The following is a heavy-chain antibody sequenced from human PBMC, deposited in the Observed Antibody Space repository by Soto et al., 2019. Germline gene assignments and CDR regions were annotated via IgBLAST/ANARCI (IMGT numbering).Heavy chain of an antibody. J-gene: IGHJ4*02. V-gene: IGHV3-21*01. CDR3: XXXXXXXXXKSGY. CDR1: GFTFSSYS. CDR2: ISSSSSYI. Sequence: EVQLVESGGGLVKPGGSLRLSCAASGFTFSSYSMNWVRQAPGKGLEWVSSISSSSSYIYYADSVKGRFTISRDNAKNSLYLQXNSLXXXXXXXYXXXXXXXXXXXKSGYWGQGTLVTVSS.